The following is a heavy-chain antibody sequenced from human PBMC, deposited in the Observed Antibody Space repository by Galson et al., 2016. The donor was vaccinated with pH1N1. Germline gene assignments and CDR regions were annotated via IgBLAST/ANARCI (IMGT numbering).Heavy chain of an antibody. CDR1: GVIFNSYA. D-gene: IGHD3-22*01. V-gene: IGHV1-69*06. CDR2: IIAIFNTP. Sequence: SVKVSCKASGVIFNSYAINWVRQAPGQGLEWMGGIIAIFNTPNYAQDFQGRVTITADKPTTTVYRELSGLTSEDTAVYYCARARNYYGNEAFDIWGQGTMVIVSS. CDR3: ARARNYYGNEAFDI. J-gene: IGHJ3*02.